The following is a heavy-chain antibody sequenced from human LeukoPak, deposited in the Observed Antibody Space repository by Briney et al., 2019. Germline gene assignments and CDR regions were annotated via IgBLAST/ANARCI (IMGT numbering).Heavy chain of an antibody. J-gene: IGHJ4*02. CDR2: LYYSGST. V-gene: IGHV4-31*01. Sequence: PSETLSLTCTVSGGSISSGGYYWSWIRQHPGKGLEWIGYLYYSGSTYYNPSCKSPVTISLDTSKNQCSPKLSSVTAADTAVYYCARVFIRAHPYSDYWGQGTLVTVSS. CDR3: ARVFIRAHPYSDY. CDR1: GGSISSGGYY. D-gene: IGHD3-10*01.